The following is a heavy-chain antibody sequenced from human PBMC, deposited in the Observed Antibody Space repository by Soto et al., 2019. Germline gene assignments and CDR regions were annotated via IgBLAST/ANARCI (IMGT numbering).Heavy chain of an antibody. CDR2: ISSTTNYI. V-gene: IGHV3-21*06. CDR1: GLTFTRYS. Sequence: EVQLVESGGGLVKPGGSLRLSCAASGLTFTRYSTNWVRQAPGKGLEWVSSISSTTNYIYYGDSMKGRFTISRDNAKNSLYLEMNCLRTEDTAVYYCARDSEDLTSNFDYWGQGTLVTVSS. J-gene: IGHJ4*02. CDR3: ARDSEDLTSNFDY.